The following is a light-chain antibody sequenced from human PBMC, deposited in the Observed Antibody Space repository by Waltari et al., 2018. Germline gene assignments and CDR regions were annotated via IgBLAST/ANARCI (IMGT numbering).Light chain of an antibody. CDR2: EVN. J-gene: IGLJ2*01. CDR3: SSYAGTDNFVV. Sequence: QSALTQPPSASGSPGQSVTISCTGTSSAVVAYDYVSWYHHHPDKAPKLIIFEVNKWPSGVPDRFSGSKSGNTASLTVSGLQAEDEADYYCSSYAGTDNFVVFGGGTKLTVL. V-gene: IGLV2-8*01. CDR1: SSAVVAYDY.